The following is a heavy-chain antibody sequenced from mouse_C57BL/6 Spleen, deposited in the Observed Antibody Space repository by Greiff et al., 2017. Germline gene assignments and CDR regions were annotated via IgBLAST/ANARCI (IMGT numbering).Heavy chain of an antibody. CDR2: IDPSDSYT. D-gene: IGHD2-5*01. CDR3: AREGDQYSNSAWFAY. J-gene: IGHJ3*01. CDR1: GYTFTSYW. Sequence: QVQLQQPGAELVMPGASVKLSCKASGYTFTSYWMHWVKQRPGQGLEWIGEIDPSDSYTNYNQKFKGKSTLTVDKSSSTAYMQLSSLTSEDSAVYYCAREGDQYSNSAWFAYWGQGTLVTVSA. V-gene: IGHV1-69*01.